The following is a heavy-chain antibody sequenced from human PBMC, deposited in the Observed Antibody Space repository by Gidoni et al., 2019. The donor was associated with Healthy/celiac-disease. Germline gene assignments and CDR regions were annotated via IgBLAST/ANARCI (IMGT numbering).Heavy chain of an antibody. CDR3: ARCIGYSSSWMLDY. Sequence: EVQLVESGGGLVQPGGSLRLSCAASGFTFSSYWMSWVRQAPGKGLEWVANIKQDGSEKYYVDSVKGRFTISRDNDKNSLYLQMNSLRAEDTAVYYCARCIGYSSSWMLDYWGQGTLVTVSS. V-gene: IGHV3-7*04. D-gene: IGHD6-13*01. CDR2: IKQDGSEK. J-gene: IGHJ4*02. CDR1: GFTFSSYW.